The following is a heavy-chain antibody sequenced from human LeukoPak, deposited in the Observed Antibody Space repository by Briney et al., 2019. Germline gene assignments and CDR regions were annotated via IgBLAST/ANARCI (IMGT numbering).Heavy chain of an antibody. V-gene: IGHV3-30*04. CDR3: AKDLGIEGKRPELDY. CDR2: ISYDGSNK. J-gene: IGHJ4*02. CDR1: GFTFSSYA. Sequence: GGSLRLSCAASGFTFSSYAMHWVRQAPGKGLEWVAVISYDGSNKYYADSVKGRFTISRDNSKNTLYLQMNSLRAEDTAVYYCAKDLGIEGKRPELDYWGQGTLVTVSS. D-gene: IGHD1-26*01.